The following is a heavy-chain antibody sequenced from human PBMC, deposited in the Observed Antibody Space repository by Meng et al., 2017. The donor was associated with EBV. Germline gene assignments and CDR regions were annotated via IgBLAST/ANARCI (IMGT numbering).Heavy chain of an antibody. CDR1: GYTFTVSC. CDR2: ISAYNGNT. V-gene: IGHV1-18*01. J-gene: IGHJ4*02. CDR3: ARGLDYFDY. Sequence: QVQAVRSGAGVMKDGASAKASGKSAGYTFTVSCISWVRQAPGQGLEWIGWISAYNGNTNYAQKLQGRVTMTTDTSTSTAYMERRSLRSDDTAVYYCARGLDYFDYWGQGTLVTVSS.